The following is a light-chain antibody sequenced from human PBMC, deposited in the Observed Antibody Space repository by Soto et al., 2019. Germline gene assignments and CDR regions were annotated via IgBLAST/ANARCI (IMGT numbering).Light chain of an antibody. CDR3: AAWDDSLNGHVV. J-gene: IGLJ2*01. CDR2: SNN. CDR1: SSNIGSNS. Sequence: QSVLTQSPSASGTPGQRVTISCSGSSSNIGSNSVNWYQQLPGTAPKLLIFSNNQRPSGVPDRFSSSKSGTSASLAISGLQSEDEADYYCAAWDDSLNGHVVFGGGTKLTVL. V-gene: IGLV1-44*01.